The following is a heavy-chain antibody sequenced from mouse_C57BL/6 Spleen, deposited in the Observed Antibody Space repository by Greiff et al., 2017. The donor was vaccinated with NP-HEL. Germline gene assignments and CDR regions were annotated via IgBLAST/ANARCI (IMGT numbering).Heavy chain of an antibody. CDR3: ARLGLLRDY. D-gene: IGHD2-3*01. CDR2: ISSGSSTI. CDR1: GFPFSDYG. J-gene: IGHJ2*01. V-gene: IGHV5-17*01. Sequence: EVKLMESGGGLVKPGGSLQLSCAASGFPFSDYGMHWVRQAPEKGLEWVAYISSGSSTIYYADTVKGRFTISRDNAKNTLFLQMTSLRSEDTAMYYCARLGLLRDYWGQGTTLTVSS.